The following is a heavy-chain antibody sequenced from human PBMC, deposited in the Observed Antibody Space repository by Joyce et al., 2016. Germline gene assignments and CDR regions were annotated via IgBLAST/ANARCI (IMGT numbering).Heavy chain of an antibody. J-gene: IGHJ1*01. V-gene: IGHV3-23*01. CDR1: GFTFSNYA. CDR2: ISGSAGVT. CDR3: ARWGIVPEYFDL. D-gene: IGHD2-8*02. Sequence: EVQLLDSGGGLVQPGGSLRLSCAASGFTFSNYAMAWVRQTPGQGPVWISLISGSAGVTYYADSVKGLFTISRDNSKNTLFLLMNSLRAEDTALYYCARWGIVPEYFDLWGQGTRVTGSS.